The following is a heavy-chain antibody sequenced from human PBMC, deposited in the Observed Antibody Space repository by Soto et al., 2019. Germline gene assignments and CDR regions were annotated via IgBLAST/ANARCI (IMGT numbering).Heavy chain of an antibody. V-gene: IGHV4-39*01. CDR3: ARQPGDYGYEDYYGMDV. Sequence: QLQLQESGPGLVKPSDTLSLTCTVSGVSISSSSYYWDWIRQPPGKGLEWIGRLYYSGNRYYNPSLQRRVTMAGDTSKHQYYLKLSSVPAADTAVYYCARQPGDYGYEDYYGMDVWGQGTRVTVSS. D-gene: IGHD4-17*01. CDR1: GVSISSSSYY. CDR2: LYYSGNR. J-gene: IGHJ6*02.